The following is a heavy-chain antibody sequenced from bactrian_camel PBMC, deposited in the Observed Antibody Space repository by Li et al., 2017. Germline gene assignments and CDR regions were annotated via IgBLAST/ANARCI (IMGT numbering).Heavy chain of an antibody. CDR2: VTPYGHI. J-gene: IGHJ4*01. D-gene: IGHD5*01. CDR3: AAGNRLRPNGYNR. CDR1: GPALVANC. Sequence: VQLVESGGGSVQAGGSLRLFCQYYGPALVANCIGWFRQVPGKEREGVATVTPYGHIDYADSVKGRFTISKDNAKNMVYLQVNSLKAEDTAMYYCAAGNRLRPNGYNRWGRGTQVTVS. V-gene: IGHV3S55*01.